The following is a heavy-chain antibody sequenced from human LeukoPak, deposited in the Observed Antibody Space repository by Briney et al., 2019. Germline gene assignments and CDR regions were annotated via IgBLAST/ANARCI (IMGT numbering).Heavy chain of an antibody. CDR2: ISYDGSNK. CDR3: AASMNFDWLLYEPDRHGPYLDY. V-gene: IGHV3-30*03. J-gene: IGHJ4*02. D-gene: IGHD3-9*01. Sequence: GRSLRLSCAASGFTFSSYGMHWVRQAPGKGLEWVAVISYDGSNKYYADSVKGRFTISRDNSKNTLYLQMNSLRAEDTAVYYCAASMNFDWLLYEPDRHGPYLDYWGQGTLVTVSS. CDR1: GFTFSSYG.